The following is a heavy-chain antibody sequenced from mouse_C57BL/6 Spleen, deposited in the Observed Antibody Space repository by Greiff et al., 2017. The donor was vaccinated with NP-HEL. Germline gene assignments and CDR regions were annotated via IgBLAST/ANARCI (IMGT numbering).Heavy chain of an antibody. J-gene: IGHJ1*03. CDR1: GFTFSDYY. CDR3: ARRPYGSSPHWYFDV. D-gene: IGHD1-1*01. Sequence: EVQVVESGGGLVQPGGSLKLSCAASGFTFSDYYMYWVRQTPEKRLEWVAYISNGGGSTYYPDTVKGRFTISRDNAKNTLYLQMSRLKSEDTAMYYCARRPYGSSPHWYFDVWGTGTTVTVSS. CDR2: ISNGGGST. V-gene: IGHV5-12*01.